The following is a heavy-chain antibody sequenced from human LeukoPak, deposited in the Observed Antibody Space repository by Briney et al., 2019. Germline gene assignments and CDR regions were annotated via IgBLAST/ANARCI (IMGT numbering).Heavy chain of an antibody. CDR3: ARVLSSGYYFVVDAFDI. D-gene: IGHD3-22*01. Sequence: SETLSLTCTVSAGSISSYYWSLIRQPPGKGLEWIGYIYYSGSTNYNPSLKSRVTISVDTSKNQFSLKLSSVTAADTAVYYCARVLSSGYYFVVDAFDIWGQGTMVTVSS. CDR1: AGSISSYY. CDR2: IYYSGST. V-gene: IGHV4-59*01. J-gene: IGHJ3*02.